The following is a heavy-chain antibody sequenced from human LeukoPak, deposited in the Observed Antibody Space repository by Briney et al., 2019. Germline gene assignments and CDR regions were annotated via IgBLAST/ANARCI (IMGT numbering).Heavy chain of an antibody. V-gene: IGHV1-69*05. CDR1: GGTFSSYA. Sequence: ASVKVSCKASGGTFSSYAISWVRQAPGQGLEWMGGIIPIFGTANYAQKFQGRVTITTDESTSTAYMELNSLRAEDTAVYYCAKAGFSIVEAFDYWGQGTLVTVSS. D-gene: IGHD2-15*01. J-gene: IGHJ4*02. CDR2: IIPIFGTA. CDR3: AKAGFSIVEAFDY.